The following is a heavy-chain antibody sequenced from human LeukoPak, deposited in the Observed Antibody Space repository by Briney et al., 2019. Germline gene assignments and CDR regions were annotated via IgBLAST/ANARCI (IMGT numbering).Heavy chain of an antibody. CDR1: GFTFSDYY. Sequence: GGSLRLSCAASGFTFSDYYMSWIRQAPGKGLEWVSAISGSGSNTYYADSAKGRFTISRDNSKNTLYLQMNSLRADDTAVYYCAKDGPYTSGSRGYFDYWGQGTLVTVSS. J-gene: IGHJ4*02. D-gene: IGHD6-19*01. V-gene: IGHV3-23*01. CDR3: AKDGPYTSGSRGYFDY. CDR2: ISGSGSNT.